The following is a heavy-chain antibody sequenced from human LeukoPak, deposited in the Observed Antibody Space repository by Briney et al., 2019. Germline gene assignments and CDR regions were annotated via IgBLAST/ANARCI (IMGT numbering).Heavy chain of an antibody. CDR3: ARDQDGYGDLGGKLRFDY. CDR2: ISYDGSNQ. Sequence: GGSLRLSCAASGFTFSSYGMPWVRQAPGKGLEWVAVISYDGSNQYYADSGKGRFTISRDNAKNSLYLQMNSLRAEDTAVYYCARDQDGYGDLGGKLRFDYWGQGTLVTVSS. D-gene: IGHD4-17*01. J-gene: IGHJ4*02. V-gene: IGHV3-30*03. CDR1: GFTFSSYG.